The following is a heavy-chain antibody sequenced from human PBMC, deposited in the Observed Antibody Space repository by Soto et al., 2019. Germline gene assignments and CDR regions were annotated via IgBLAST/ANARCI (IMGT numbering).Heavy chain of an antibody. V-gene: IGHV3-7*03. J-gene: IGHJ4*02. CDR2: IKQDESEK. CDR3: ASDRLRGTYYLRGVTYFFEE. D-gene: IGHD1-26*01. Sequence: PGGSLRLSCVTYGLTFTDYWMSWVRQAPGKGLEWVANIKQDESEKNYLDSVKGRFTISRDNAKTSLYLQMNSLRAEDTAVYYWASDRLRGTYYLRGVTYFFEEWGQGAPVTVSS. CDR1: GLTFTDYW.